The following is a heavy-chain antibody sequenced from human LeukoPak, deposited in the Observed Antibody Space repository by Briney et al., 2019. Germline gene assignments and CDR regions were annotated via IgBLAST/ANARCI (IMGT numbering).Heavy chain of an antibody. V-gene: IGHV3-7*01. CDR2: IKQVGSEK. D-gene: IGHD6-19*01. CDR3: AREIRAGTTLDY. Sequence: GGSLRLSCAASGFTFSSYWMSWVRKAPGKGLGRVANIKQVGSEKYYVDSVKGRFTISRDNAKNSLYLQMSSLRAEDTAVYYCAREIRAGTTLDYWGQGTLVTVSS. J-gene: IGHJ4*02. CDR1: GFTFSSYW.